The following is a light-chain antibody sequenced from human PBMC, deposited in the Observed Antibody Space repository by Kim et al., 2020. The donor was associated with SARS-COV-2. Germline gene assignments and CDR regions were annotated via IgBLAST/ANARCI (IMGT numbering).Light chain of an antibody. J-gene: IGKJ1*01. CDR2: GAS. CDR1: QSVSSN. CDR3: QQYNNWPPWT. Sequence: EIVMTQSPATLSVSPGERATLSCRASQSVSSNLAWYQQKPGQAPSLLIYGASTRATGIPARFSGRGSGIEFTLTTSSLQSADFAVYYCQQYNNWPPWTFGQGTKVDIK. V-gene: IGKV3-15*01.